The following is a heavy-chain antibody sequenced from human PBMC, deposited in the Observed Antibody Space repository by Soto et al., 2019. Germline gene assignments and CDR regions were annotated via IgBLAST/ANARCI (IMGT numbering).Heavy chain of an antibody. V-gene: IGHV1-58*02. D-gene: IGHD5-12*01. J-gene: IGHJ6*02. CDR3: AADVATTVLGMDV. CDR2: IVVGSGNT. CDR1: GFTFTSSA. Sequence: SVKVSCKASGFTFTSSAMQWVRQARGQRLEWIGWIVVGSGNTNYAQKFQERVTITRDMSTSTAYMELSSLRSEDTAVYYCAADVATTVLGMDVWGQGTTVTVSS.